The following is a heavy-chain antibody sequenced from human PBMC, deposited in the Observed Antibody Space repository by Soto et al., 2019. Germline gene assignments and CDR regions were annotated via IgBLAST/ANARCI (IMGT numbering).Heavy chain of an antibody. J-gene: IGHJ4*02. V-gene: IGHV4-59*02. CDR3: ARDHVVEPNYGFFDY. CDR2: MYHSGSS. CDR1: GGSVGNYY. D-gene: IGHD2-15*01. Sequence: SETLSLTCTVSGGSVGNYYWSWIRQPPGKGLEWIGYMYHSGSSNYNLSLKRRGTISVDTSKNQVSLEVTSVIAADTAVYYCARDHVVEPNYGFFDYWGQGILVTGSS.